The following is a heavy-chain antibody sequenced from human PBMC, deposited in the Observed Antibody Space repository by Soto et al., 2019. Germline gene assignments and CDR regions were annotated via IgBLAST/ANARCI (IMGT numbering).Heavy chain of an antibody. V-gene: IGHV1-46*01. CDR3: ARDVIRHDNYETIGYYFDH. CDR2: IDPSGGIT. CDR1: GYSFTNFH. D-gene: IGHD3-22*01. J-gene: IGHJ4*02. Sequence: QVQLSQFGAEVKKPGASVKVSCKASGYSFTNFHIHWVRQAPGQGLEWMGMIDPSGGITRDAQRRQGRITMTRDASTSTVDMAVRSLTPEDTAVYYWARDVIRHDNYETIGYYFDHWGQGTLVTVSS.